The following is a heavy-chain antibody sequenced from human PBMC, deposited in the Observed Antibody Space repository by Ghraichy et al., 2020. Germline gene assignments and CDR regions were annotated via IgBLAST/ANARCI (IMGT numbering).Heavy chain of an antibody. CDR2: IYHTGTI. V-gene: IGHV4-39*01. CDR3: AKSGTSRWYFDL. D-gene: IGHD1-14*01. Sequence: SETLSLTCTVSGDSISATTLYWAWIRQAPGMRLEWIGNIYHTGTIYYNPSLKSRVTLSVDTSKNQFSLKLNSVTAADTAVYFCAKSGTSRWYFDLWGRGTPVTVSS. J-gene: IGHJ2*01. CDR1: GDSISATTLY.